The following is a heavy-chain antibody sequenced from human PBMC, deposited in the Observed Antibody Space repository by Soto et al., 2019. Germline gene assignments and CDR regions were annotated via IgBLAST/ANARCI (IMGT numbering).Heavy chain of an antibody. CDR2: IYYSGST. CDR1: GGSISSYY. V-gene: IGHV4-59*01. D-gene: IGHD4-17*01. J-gene: IGHJ5*02. CDR3: ARESQTTVTTYGWFDP. Sequence: SETLSLTCTVSGGSISSYYWSWIRQPPGKGLEWIGYIYYSGSTKYNPSLKSRVTISVDTSKNQFSLKLSSVTAADTAVYYCARESQTTVTTYGWFDPWGQGTLVTVSS.